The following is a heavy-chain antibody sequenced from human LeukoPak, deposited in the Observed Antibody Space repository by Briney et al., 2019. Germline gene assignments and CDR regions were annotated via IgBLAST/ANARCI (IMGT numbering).Heavy chain of an antibody. V-gene: IGHV3-21*01. D-gene: IGHD3-10*01. Sequence: GGSLRLSCAASGFTFSSYSMNWVRQAPGKWLEWVSSISSSSSYIYCADSVKGRFTISRDNAKNSLYLQMNSLRAEDTAVYYCARTYYGSGSYYNVGWFDPWAREPWSPSPQ. CDR2: ISSSSSYI. CDR1: GFTFSSYS. CDR3: ARTYYGSGSYYNVGWFDP. J-gene: IGHJ5*02.